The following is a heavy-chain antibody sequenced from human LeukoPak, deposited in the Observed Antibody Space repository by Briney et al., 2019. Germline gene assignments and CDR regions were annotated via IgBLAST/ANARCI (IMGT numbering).Heavy chain of an antibody. CDR2: IRSKAYGGTT. D-gene: IGHD3-22*01. V-gene: IGHV3-49*04. CDR1: GFTFGDYA. Sequence: PGGSLRLSCTASGFTFGDYAMSLVRQAPGKGLEWVGFIRSKAYGGTTEYAASVKGRFTISRDDSKSIAYLQMNSLKTEDTAVYYCTRDTYYYDSSGYYYWGQGTLVTVSS. J-gene: IGHJ4*02. CDR3: TRDTYYYDSSGYYY.